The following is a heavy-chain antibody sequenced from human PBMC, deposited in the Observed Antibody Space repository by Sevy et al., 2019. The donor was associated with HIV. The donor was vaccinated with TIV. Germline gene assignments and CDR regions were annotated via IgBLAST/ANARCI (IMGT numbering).Heavy chain of an antibody. CDR1: GFTFSSHS. CDR3: ARSHYDASGYSTFDY. J-gene: IGHJ4*02. Sequence: GGCLRLSCAASGFTFSSHSMSWVRQAPGKGLEWVSSLSSSSTYIFHADSVKGRFTISRDNANNSLYLQMNSLRAEDTAVSYCARSHYDASGYSTFDYWGQGTLVTVSS. D-gene: IGHD3-22*01. V-gene: IGHV3-21*01. CDR2: LSSSSTYI.